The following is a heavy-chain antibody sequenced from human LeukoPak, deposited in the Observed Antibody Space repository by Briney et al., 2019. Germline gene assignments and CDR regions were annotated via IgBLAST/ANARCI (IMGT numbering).Heavy chain of an antibody. CDR1: GGSISSYY. Sequence: SETLSLTCTVSGGSISSYYWNWIRQPAGKGLEWIGRIYTSGSTKYNPSLKSRVTMSVDTSKNQFSLKLSSVTAADTAVYYCARDRGTWNDDGFDYWGQGTLVTVSS. V-gene: IGHV4-4*07. CDR2: IYTSGST. J-gene: IGHJ4*02. CDR3: ARDRGTWNDDGFDY. D-gene: IGHD1-1*01.